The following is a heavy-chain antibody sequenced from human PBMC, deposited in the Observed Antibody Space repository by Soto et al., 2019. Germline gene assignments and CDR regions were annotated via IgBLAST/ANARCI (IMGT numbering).Heavy chain of an antibody. CDR2: ISADGITR. CDR3: AKRRGDGYFEY. D-gene: IGHD2-21*01. Sequence: GGSLRLSCAASGFTFSDFPMYWVRQAPGKGLEWLTFISADGITRYYADSVKGRFTISRDNSRNTLFLQMSSLRPEDTAVYYCAKRRGDGYFEYWGQGTLVTVSS. CDR1: GFTFSDFP. V-gene: IGHV3-30*04. J-gene: IGHJ4*02.